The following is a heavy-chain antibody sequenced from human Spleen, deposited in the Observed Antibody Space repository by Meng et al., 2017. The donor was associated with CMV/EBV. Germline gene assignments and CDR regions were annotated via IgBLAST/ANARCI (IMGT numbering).Heavy chain of an antibody. D-gene: IGHD2-21*01. J-gene: IGHJ6*02. CDR2: INPSGGST. Sequence: ASVKVSCKASGYTFTTYYLHWVRLAPGQGLEWMGIINPSGGSTSYAEKFQDRVTMTRDTSTTTVYMELSSLGFEDTAVYYCARDMKNCGGNCYSGIFYYDGMDAWGQGTTVTVSS. V-gene: IGHV1-46*01. CDR3: ARDMKNCGGNCYSGIFYYDGMDA. CDR1: GYTFTTYY.